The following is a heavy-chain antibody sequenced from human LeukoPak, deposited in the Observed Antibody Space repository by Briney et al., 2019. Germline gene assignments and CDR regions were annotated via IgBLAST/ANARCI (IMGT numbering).Heavy chain of an antibody. CDR3: ARALNWNYYYYMDV. Sequence: PSETLSLTCTVSGGSISSGSYYWSWIRQPAGKGLEWIGRIYTSGSTNYNPSLKSRVTISVDTSKNQFSLKLSSVTAADTAVYYCARALNWNYYYYMDVWGKGTTVTVSS. CDR1: GGSISSGSYY. CDR2: IYTSGST. V-gene: IGHV4-61*02. D-gene: IGHD1-1*01. J-gene: IGHJ6*03.